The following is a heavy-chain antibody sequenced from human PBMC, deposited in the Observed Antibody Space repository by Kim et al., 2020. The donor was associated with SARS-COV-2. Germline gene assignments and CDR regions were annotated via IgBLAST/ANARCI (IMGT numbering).Heavy chain of an antibody. D-gene: IGHD2-15*01. CDR2: ISGSGIAT. Sequence: GGSLRLSCAASGLTFNTYAMTWVRQAPGKGLEWVSAISGSGIATYYADSVKGRFTISRDNSKNTLYLQMHSLRAEDTAVYYCATHTDCSGGSCYSGSLDYWGQGTLVTVSS. J-gene: IGHJ4*02. V-gene: IGHV3-23*01. CDR1: GLTFNTYA. CDR3: ATHTDCSGGSCYSGSLDY.